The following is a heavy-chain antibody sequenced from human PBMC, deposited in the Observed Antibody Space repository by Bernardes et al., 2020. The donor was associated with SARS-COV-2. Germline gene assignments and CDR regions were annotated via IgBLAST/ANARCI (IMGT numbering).Heavy chain of an antibody. CDR2: ISSSSSYI. D-gene: IGHD3-3*01. CDR1: GFTFSSYS. V-gene: IGHV3-21*01. CDR3: ARATRPITIFGVVIIWDY. Sequence: GGSLRLSCAASGFTFSSYSMNWVRQAPGKGLEWVSSISSSSSYIYYADSVKGRFTISRDNAKNSLYLQMNSLRAEDTAVYYCARATRPITIFGVVIIWDYWGQGTLVTVSS. J-gene: IGHJ4*02.